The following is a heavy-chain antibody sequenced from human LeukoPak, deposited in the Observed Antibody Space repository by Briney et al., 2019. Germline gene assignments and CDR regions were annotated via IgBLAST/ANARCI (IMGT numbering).Heavy chain of an antibody. CDR3: ARDLGYCSSTSCSYFDY. CDR2: ISYDGSNE. CDR1: GFTFSSYA. Sequence: PGGSLRLSCAASGFTFSSYAMHWVRQAPGKGLEWVAVISYDGSNEYYADSVKGRFTISRDNSKNTLYLQMNSLRAEDTAVYYCARDLGYCSSTSCSYFDYWGQGTLVTVSS. D-gene: IGHD2-2*01. V-gene: IGHV3-30*04. J-gene: IGHJ4*02.